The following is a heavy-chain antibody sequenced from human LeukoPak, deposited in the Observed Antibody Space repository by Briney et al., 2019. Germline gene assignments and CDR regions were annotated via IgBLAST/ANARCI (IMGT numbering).Heavy chain of an antibody. CDR1: GFTFSSYW. J-gene: IGHJ3*02. V-gene: IGHV3-7*01. CDR3: ARGRYFDWLLSRDDAFDI. D-gene: IGHD3-9*01. CDR2: IKQDGSEK. Sequence: PGGSLRLPCAASGFTFSSYWMSWVRQAPGKGLEWVANIKQDGSEKYYVDSVKGRFTISRDNAKNSLYLQMNSLRAEDTAVYYCARGRYFDWLLSRDDAFDIWGQGTMVTVSS.